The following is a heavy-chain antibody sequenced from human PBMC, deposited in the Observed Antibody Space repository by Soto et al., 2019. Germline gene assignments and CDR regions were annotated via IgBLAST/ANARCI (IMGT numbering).Heavy chain of an antibody. Sequence: SETLSLTCNVSGGSFSPNYWSWIRQPPGKGLEWVGYIYYGGTTSYNPSLKSRVTISLETSKSQFSLKLSSVTAADTAVYYCARDLWVRGVINTDYYYYGMDVWGQGTTVTVSS. D-gene: IGHD3-10*01. CDR2: IYYGGTT. V-gene: IGHV4-59*01. J-gene: IGHJ6*02. CDR1: GGSFSPNY. CDR3: ARDLWVRGVINTDYYYYGMDV.